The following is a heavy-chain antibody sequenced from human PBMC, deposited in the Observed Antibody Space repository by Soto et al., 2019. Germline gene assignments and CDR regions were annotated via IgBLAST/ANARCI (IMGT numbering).Heavy chain of an antibody. CDR3: ARDQSLYAFDI. CDR2: IYHSGST. J-gene: IGHJ3*02. Sequence: SETLSLTCAVSGGSISSSNWWSWVRQPPGKGLEWIGEIYHSGSTNYNPSLKSRVTISEDKSKNKFSLKLSSVTAADTAVYYCARDQSLYAFDIWGQGTMVTVSS. V-gene: IGHV4-4*02. CDR1: GGSISSSNW.